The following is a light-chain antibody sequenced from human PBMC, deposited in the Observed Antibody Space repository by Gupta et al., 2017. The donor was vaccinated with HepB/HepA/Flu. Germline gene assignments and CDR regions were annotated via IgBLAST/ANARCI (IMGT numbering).Light chain of an antibody. Sequence: IQLTQSPSFLSASLGDRVTITCRASQGISSYLAWYQQKPGKAPKPLIYAASTLQSGVPSRFSGSGSGTEFTLTISSLHPEDFATYYCQQLNTYPITFGQGTRLEIK. CDR2: AAS. V-gene: IGKV1-9*01. CDR1: QGISSY. CDR3: QQLNTYPIT. J-gene: IGKJ5*01.